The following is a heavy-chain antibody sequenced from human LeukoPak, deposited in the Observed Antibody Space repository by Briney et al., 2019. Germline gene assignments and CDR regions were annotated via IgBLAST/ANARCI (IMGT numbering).Heavy chain of an antibody. CDR2: IYYSGST. V-gene: IGHV4-59*08. Sequence: SETLSLTCAVSGGSISSYYWSWIRQPTGKGLEWIGYIYYSGSTNYNPSLKSRVTISVDPSKNQFSLKLSSVTAADTAVYYCARQGIEMATITNFDYWGQGTLVTVSS. CDR1: GGSISSYY. J-gene: IGHJ4*02. D-gene: IGHD5-24*01. CDR3: ARQGIEMATITNFDY.